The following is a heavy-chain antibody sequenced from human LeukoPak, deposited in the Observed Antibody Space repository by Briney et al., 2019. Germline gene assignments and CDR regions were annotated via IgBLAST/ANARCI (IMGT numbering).Heavy chain of an antibody. CDR2: ISYDGSNK. D-gene: IGHD3-22*01. CDR1: GFTFSSYG. CDR3: AKGDHYYDSSGYHKEKTGDY. J-gene: IGHJ4*02. Sequence: PGRSLRLSCAASGFTFSSYGMHWVRQAPGKGLEWVAVISYDGSNKYYADSVKGRFTISRDNSKNTLYLQMNSLRAEDTAVYYCAKGDHYYDSSGYHKEKTGDYWGQGTLVTVSS. V-gene: IGHV3-30*18.